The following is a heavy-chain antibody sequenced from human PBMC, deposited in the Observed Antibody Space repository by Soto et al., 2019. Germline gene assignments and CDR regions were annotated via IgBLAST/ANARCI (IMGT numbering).Heavy chain of an antibody. V-gene: IGHV4-59*12. Sequence: SETLSLTCTVSGGSISSYYWSWIRQPPGKGLEWIGYIYYSGRTNYNPSLKSRVTISVDTSKNQFSLKLSSVTAADTAVYYCARVGVAAAAINWFDPWGQGTLVTVSS. J-gene: IGHJ5*02. D-gene: IGHD6-13*01. CDR2: IYYSGRT. CDR3: ARVGVAAAAINWFDP. CDR1: GGSISSYY.